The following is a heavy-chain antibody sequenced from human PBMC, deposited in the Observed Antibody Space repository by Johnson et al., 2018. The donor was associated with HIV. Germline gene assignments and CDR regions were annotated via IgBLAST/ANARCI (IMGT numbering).Heavy chain of an antibody. CDR3: ARGVPIAAAGHDAFDI. D-gene: IGHD6-13*01. CDR2: IKQDGSEK. Sequence: VQLVESGGGVVQPGRSLRLSCAASRFTFSSYAMHWVRQAPGKGLEWVANIKQDGSEKYYVDSVKGRFTISRDNSKNNLYLQLSSLRAEDTAVYYCARGVPIAAAGHDAFDIWGQGTMVTVSS. J-gene: IGHJ3*02. CDR1: RFTFSSYA. V-gene: IGHV3-7*01.